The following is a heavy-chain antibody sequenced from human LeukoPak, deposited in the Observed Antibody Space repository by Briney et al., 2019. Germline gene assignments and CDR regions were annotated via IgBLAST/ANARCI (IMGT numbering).Heavy chain of an antibody. J-gene: IGHJ4*02. V-gene: IGHV3-74*01. Sequence: GGSLRLSCAASGFTFGSYWMHWVRQAPGKGLVWVSRINSDGSSTSYADSVKGRFTISRDNAKNTLYLQMNSLRAEDTAVYYCARGSRVGATFGYWGQGTLVTVSS. CDR2: INSDGSST. D-gene: IGHD1-26*01. CDR3: ARGSRVGATFGY. CDR1: GFTFGSYW.